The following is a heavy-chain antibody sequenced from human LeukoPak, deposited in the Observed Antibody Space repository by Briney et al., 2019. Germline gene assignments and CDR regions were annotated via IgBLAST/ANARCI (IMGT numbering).Heavy chain of an antibody. J-gene: IGHJ5*02. CDR2: INHSGST. V-gene: IGHV4-34*01. Sequence: SETLSLTCAVYGGSFSGYYWSWIRQPPGKGLEWIGEINHSGSTNYNPSLKSRVTISVDTSKNQFSLKLSSVTAADTAVYYCARGGGILTGYNWFDPWGQGTLVTVSS. D-gene: IGHD3-9*01. CDR1: GGSFSGYY. CDR3: ARGGGILTGYNWFDP.